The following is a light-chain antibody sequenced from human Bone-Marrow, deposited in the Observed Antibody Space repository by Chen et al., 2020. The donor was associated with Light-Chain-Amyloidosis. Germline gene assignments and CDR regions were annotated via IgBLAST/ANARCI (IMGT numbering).Light chain of an antibody. CDR3: QVWDRSSDRPV. CDR2: DDS. V-gene: IGLV3-21*02. Sequence: SYVLTQPSSLSVAPGQTAPTACGGNNIRSTSVHWYQQTPGQAPLLVVYDDSDRPSGIPARLSGSNSGNTATLTISRVEAGDEADYYCQVWDRSSDRPVFGGGTKLTVL. CDR1: NIRSTS. J-gene: IGLJ3*02.